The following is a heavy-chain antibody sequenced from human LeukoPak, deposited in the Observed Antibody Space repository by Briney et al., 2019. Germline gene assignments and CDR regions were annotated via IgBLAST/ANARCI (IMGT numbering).Heavy chain of an antibody. CDR3: AKLKEPARGEKNYFDY. V-gene: IGHV3-23*01. CDR1: GFTFSSYA. D-gene: IGHD3-16*01. CDR2: ISGSGGST. Sequence: GGSLRLSCAASGFTFSSYAMSWVRQAPGKGLEWVSAISGSGGSTYYADSVKGRFTISRDNSKNTLYLQMNSLRAEDTAVYYCAKLKEPARGEKNYFDYWGQGTLVTVSS. J-gene: IGHJ4*02.